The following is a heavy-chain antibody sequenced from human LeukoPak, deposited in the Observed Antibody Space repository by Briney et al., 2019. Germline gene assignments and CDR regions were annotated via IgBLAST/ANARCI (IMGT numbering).Heavy chain of an antibody. Sequence: SETLSLTCTVSGGSISSYYWSWIRQPAGKGLEWIGRIYTSGSTNYNPSLKSRVTMSVDTSKNQFSLKLSSVTAADTAMYYCARARSPTMRGAFDIWGQGTMVTVSS. J-gene: IGHJ3*02. CDR3: ARARSPTMRGAFDI. V-gene: IGHV4-4*07. D-gene: IGHD3-22*01. CDR1: GGSISSYY. CDR2: IYTSGST.